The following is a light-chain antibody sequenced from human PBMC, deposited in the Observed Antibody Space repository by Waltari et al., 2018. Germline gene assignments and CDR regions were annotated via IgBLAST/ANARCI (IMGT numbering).Light chain of an antibody. CDR2: GAS. Sequence: ETVLTQSPGTLSLSPGERATLPCRASQSVTSSHLAWYQQKPGQAPRLLIYGASSRATSIPDRFSGSGSGTDFILTITRLEPEDFAVYYCQQYGNSPRTFGQGTEVEIK. J-gene: IGKJ1*01. CDR1: QSVTSSH. CDR3: QQYGNSPRT. V-gene: IGKV3-20*01.